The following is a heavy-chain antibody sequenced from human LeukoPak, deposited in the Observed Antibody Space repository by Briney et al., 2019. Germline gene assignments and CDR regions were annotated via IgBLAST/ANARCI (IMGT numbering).Heavy chain of an antibody. D-gene: IGHD2-2*01. CDR1: GFTFSSYG. CDR2: IWYDGSNK. CDR3: AKDRQYCSSTSCYQYYYMDV. J-gene: IGHJ6*03. Sequence: GGSLRLSCAASGFTFSSYGMHWVRQAPGKGLEWVAVIWYDGSNKYYADSVKGRFTISRDNSKNTLYLQMNSLRAEDTAVYYCAKDRQYCSSTSCYQYYYMDVWGKGTTVTVSS. V-gene: IGHV3-33*06.